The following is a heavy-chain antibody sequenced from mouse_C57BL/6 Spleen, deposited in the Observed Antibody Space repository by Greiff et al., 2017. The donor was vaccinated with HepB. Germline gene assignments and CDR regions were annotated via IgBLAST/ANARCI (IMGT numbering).Heavy chain of an antibody. J-gene: IGHJ4*01. CDR1: GYTFTDYE. CDR2: IDPETGGT. Sequence: VQLQQSGAELVRPGASVTLSCKASGYTFTDYEMHWVKQTPVHGLEWIGAIDPETGGTAYNQKFKGKAILTADKSSSTAYMELRSLTSDDSAVYYCTRSGTTVVHSIDYWGQGTSVTVSS. CDR3: TRSGTTVVHSIDY. D-gene: IGHD1-1*01. V-gene: IGHV1-15*01.